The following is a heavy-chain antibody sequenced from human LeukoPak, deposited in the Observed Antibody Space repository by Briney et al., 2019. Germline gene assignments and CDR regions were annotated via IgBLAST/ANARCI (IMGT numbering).Heavy chain of an antibody. CDR3: AKEYDSGGYGAYFDY. CDR1: KFTFSNYG. J-gene: IGHJ4*02. CDR2: ISFDGRTK. Sequence: GRSLRLSCTASKFTFSNYGMQWVRQAPGKGLEWVAFISFDGRTKYYADSVKGRFTLSRDNSRNTLDLQMNSLGPEDTAVYYCAKEYDSGGYGAYFDYWGRGTLVTVSS. D-gene: IGHD3-10*01. V-gene: IGHV3-30*18.